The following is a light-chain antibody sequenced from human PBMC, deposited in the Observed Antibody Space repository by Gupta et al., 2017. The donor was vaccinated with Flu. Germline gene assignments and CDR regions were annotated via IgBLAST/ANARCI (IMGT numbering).Light chain of an antibody. J-gene: IGKJ5*01. CDR1: QSVLYSSNNKNY. Sequence: SLGERATINCKSSQSVLYSSNNKNYLAWYQQKPGQPPKLLIYWASTRESGVPDRFSGSGSGTDFTLTISSLQAEDVAVYYCQQDDSTPLTFGQGTLMEIK. CDR2: WAS. V-gene: IGKV4-1*01. CDR3: QQDDSTPLT.